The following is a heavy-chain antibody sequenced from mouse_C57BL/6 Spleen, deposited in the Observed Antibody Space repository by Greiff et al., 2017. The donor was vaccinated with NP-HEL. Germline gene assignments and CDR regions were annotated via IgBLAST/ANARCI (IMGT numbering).Heavy chain of an antibody. CDR3: ARVYYGNYEDFDY. V-gene: IGHV1-82*01. CDR1: GYAFSSSW. Sequence: VKLQESGPELVKPGASVKISCKASGYAFSSSWMNWVKQRPGKGLEWIGRIYPGDGDTNYNGKFKGKATLTADKSSSTAYMQLSSRTSEDSAVYFCARVYYGNYEDFDYWGQGTTLTVSS. CDR2: IYPGDGDT. D-gene: IGHD2-1*01. J-gene: IGHJ2*01.